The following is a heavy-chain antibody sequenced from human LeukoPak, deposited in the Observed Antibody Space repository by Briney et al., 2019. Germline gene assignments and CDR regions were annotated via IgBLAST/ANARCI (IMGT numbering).Heavy chain of an antibody. Sequence: PGGSPRLTCAASGFTFDDYAMHWVRQAPGKGLEWVSLISGDGGSTYYADSVKGRFTISRDNSKNSLYLQMNSLRTEDTALYYCAKDRGYYDSSAPGGGNYYYGMDVWGQGTTVTVSS. CDR1: GFTFDDYA. V-gene: IGHV3-43*02. J-gene: IGHJ6*02. CDR2: ISGDGGST. CDR3: AKDRGYYDSSAPGGGNYYYGMDV. D-gene: IGHD3-22*01.